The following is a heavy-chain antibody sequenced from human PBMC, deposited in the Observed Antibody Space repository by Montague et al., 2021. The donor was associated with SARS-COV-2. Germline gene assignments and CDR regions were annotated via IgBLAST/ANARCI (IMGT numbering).Heavy chain of an antibody. CDR1: GFSLSTSGVG. CDR3: AHEGRGFWSGAFDC. V-gene: IGHV2-5*02. CDR2: IYWDDDK. J-gene: IGHJ4*02. D-gene: IGHD3-3*01. Sequence: PALVKPTQTLTLTCTFSGFSLSTSGVGVGWIRQPPGKALEWPALIYWDDDKRYSSSLKSRLTITKYTSKNQVVLTMTNMDPVDTATYFRAHEGRGFWSGAFDCWGQGTLVTVSS.